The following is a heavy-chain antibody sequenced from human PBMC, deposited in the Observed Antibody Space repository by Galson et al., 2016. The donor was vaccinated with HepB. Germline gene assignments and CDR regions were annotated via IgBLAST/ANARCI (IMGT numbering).Heavy chain of an antibody. Sequence: SLRLSCAASGFTFSSFAMSWVRQAPGKGLEWVAAISGSASRTYSAGSVKGRFTISRDNSKNTLYLLMNSLRAEDTAMYYCAKDRRYMESSGWYDFDFWGQGTLVIVAS. V-gene: IGHV3-23*01. D-gene: IGHD6-19*01. CDR2: ISGSASRT. J-gene: IGHJ4*02. CDR3: AKDRRYMESSGWYDFDF. CDR1: GFTFSSFA.